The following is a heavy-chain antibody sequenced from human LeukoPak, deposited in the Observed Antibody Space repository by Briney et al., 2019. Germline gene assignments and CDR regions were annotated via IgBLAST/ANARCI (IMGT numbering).Heavy chain of an antibody. CDR2: ISGSGGGT. CDR1: GFTFSSHG. Sequence: PGGSLRLSCAASGFTFSSHGMSWVRQAPGKGLEWVSGISGSGGGTFYADSVRGRFTISRDNSKNTVYLQMNSLRAEDTAVYYCAESATTVTSNFDYWGQGTLVTVSS. V-gene: IGHV3-23*01. CDR3: AESATTVTSNFDY. D-gene: IGHD4-17*01. J-gene: IGHJ4*02.